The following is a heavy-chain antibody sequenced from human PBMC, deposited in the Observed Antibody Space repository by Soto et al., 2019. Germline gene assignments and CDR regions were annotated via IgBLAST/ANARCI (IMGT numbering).Heavy chain of an antibody. J-gene: IGHJ6*02. V-gene: IGHV4-61*01. Sequence: QVQLQESGPGLVKLSETLSLTCTVSGGSVSSGSYYWSWIRQPPGKGLEWIGYIYYSGSTNYNPSRKSRVTISVDTSKNQFSLKLSSVTAADTAVYYCARDMPDCSGGSCYFYYYYGMDVWGQGTTVTVSS. D-gene: IGHD2-15*01. CDR2: IYYSGST. CDR3: ARDMPDCSGGSCYFYYYYGMDV. CDR1: GGSVSSGSYY.